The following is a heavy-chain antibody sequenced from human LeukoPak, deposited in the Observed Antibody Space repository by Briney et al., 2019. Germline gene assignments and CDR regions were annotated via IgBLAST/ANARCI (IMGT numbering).Heavy chain of an antibody. CDR2: INHSGST. V-gene: IGHV4-34*01. D-gene: IGHD3-22*01. CDR1: GGSFSGYY. Sequence: SETLSLTCAVYGGSFSGYYWSWIRQPPGKGLEWIGEINHSGSTNYNPSLKSRVTISVDTSKNQFSLKLSSVTAADTAVCYCARGGYFGTYWGQGTLVTVSS. J-gene: IGHJ4*02. CDR3: ARGGYFGTY.